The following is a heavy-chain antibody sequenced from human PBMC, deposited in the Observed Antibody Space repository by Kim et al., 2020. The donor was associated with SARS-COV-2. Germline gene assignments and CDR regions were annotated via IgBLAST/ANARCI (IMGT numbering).Heavy chain of an antibody. CDR2: T. Sequence: TKDSQKFQGRVTITRDTSASTAYMELSSLRSEDTAVYYCARGIAVAGSDYWGQGTLVTVSS. CDR3: ARGIAVAGSDY. J-gene: IGHJ4*02. D-gene: IGHD6-19*01. V-gene: IGHV1-3*01.